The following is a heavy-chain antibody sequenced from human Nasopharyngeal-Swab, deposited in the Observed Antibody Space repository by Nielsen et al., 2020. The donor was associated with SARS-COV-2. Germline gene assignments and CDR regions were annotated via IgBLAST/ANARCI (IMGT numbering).Heavy chain of an antibody. J-gene: IGHJ4*02. V-gene: IGHV3-73*01. CDR1: GFTFSDSA. D-gene: IGHD2-15*01. CDR3: TRCGGGCYSGRDY. Sequence: GESLKISCAASGFTFSDSAIHWVRQASGKGLEWVGRIRSKGNNYATAYSASVKGRFIIFRDDPTNTAYLQMISLKTEDTAMYYCTRCGGGCYSGRDYWGQGTLVTVSS. CDR2: IRSKGNNYAT.